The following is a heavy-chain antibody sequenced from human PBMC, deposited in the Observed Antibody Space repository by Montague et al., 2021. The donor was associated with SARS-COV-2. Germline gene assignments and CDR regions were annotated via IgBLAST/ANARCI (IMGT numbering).Heavy chain of an antibody. Sequence: CAISGDSVANHRATSNGHTHSPSTRLNFLCRTHHRSKWYNDYALSVKSRITINPDTPKNQFSLQLNSVTPEDTAVYYCAREQQWLGAVYYYYGMDVWGQGTTVTVSS. V-gene: IGHV6-1*01. CDR1: GDSVANHRAT. CDR2: THHRSKWYN. CDR3: AREQQWLGAVYYYYGMDV. J-gene: IGHJ6*02. D-gene: IGHD6-19*01.